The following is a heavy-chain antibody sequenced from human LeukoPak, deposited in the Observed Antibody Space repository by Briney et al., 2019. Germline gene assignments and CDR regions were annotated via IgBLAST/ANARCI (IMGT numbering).Heavy chain of an antibody. CDR3: GRGDDAFDI. CDR2: ISSSSSYI. J-gene: IGHJ3*02. CDR1: GFTVSSNY. Sequence: GGSLSLSCAASGFTVSSNYMSWVRQAAGKGLEWVSSISSSSSYIYYADSVKGRFTISRDNAKNSLYLQMNSLRAEDTAVYYCGRGDDAFDIWGQGTMVTVSS. V-gene: IGHV3-21*01. D-gene: IGHD3-10*01.